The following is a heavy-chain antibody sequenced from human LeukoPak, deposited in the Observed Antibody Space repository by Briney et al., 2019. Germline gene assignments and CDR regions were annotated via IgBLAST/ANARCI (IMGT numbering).Heavy chain of an antibody. J-gene: IGHJ3*01. CDR3: ARRLSLRFDAFAV. D-gene: IGHD2-21*02. CDR1: GFSFSSYS. CDR2: ISGSGGTA. V-gene: IGHV3-23*01. Sequence: GGSLRLSCAGSGFSFSSYSLNWVRQAPGKGLEWVSAISGSGGTAYYADSVKGRFTISRDNSKNTLYLQMNSLRAEDTALYYCARRLSLRFDAFAVWGPGTVVTVSS.